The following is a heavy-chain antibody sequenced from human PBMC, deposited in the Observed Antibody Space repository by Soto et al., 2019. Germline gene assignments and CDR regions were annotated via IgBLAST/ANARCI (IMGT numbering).Heavy chain of an antibody. Sequence: GGSLRLSCAASGFTFSSYWMSWVRQAPGKGLEWVANIKQDGSDKNYVDSVKGRFTISRDNAKNALYLPVSSLRAEDTAVYYCARVPATTEGRYFDYWGQGTPVTVSS. D-gene: IGHD2-15*01. CDR3: ARVPATTEGRYFDY. V-gene: IGHV3-7*01. CDR1: GFTFSSYW. CDR2: IKQDGSDK. J-gene: IGHJ4*02.